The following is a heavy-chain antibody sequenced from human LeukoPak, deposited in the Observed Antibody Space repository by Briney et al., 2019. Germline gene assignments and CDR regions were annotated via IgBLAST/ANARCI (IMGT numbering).Heavy chain of an antibody. D-gene: IGHD5-24*01. CDR3: ARANRDGYINY. CDR2: ISYDGSNK. V-gene: IGHV3-30*03. Sequence: GGSLRLSCAASGFTFSSYGMHWVRQAPGKGLEWVALISYDGSNKYYGDSVKGRFTISRDNAKNSLYLQMNSLRAEDTAVYYCARANRDGYINYWGQGTLVTVSS. CDR1: GFTFSSYG. J-gene: IGHJ4*02.